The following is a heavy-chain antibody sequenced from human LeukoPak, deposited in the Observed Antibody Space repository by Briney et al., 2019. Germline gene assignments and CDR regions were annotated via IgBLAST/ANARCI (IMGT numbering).Heavy chain of an antibody. J-gene: IGHJ4*02. CDR3: AKLQTHSLKGYFDY. CDR1: GFTFSSYA. CDR2: ISGSGDNT. Sequence: PGGSLRLSCAASGFTFSSYAMSWVRQAPGKGLEWVSGISGSGDNTYYADSVKGRFTISRDNSKNTLYLQMNSLRADGTAVYYCAKLQTHSLKGYFDYWGQGTLVTVSS. D-gene: IGHD3-16*02. V-gene: IGHV3-23*01.